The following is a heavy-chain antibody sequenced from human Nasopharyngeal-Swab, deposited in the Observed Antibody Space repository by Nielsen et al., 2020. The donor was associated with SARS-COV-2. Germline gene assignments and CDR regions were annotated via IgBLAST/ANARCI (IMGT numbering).Heavy chain of an antibody. Sequence: WVRQAPGQRLEWMGWINAGNGNTKYSQKFQGRVTITRDTSASTAYMELSSLRSDDTAVYYCARVGTTGTTAFDYWGQGTLVTVSS. V-gene: IGHV1-3*01. CDR2: INAGNGNT. D-gene: IGHD1-1*01. J-gene: IGHJ4*02. CDR3: ARVGTTGTTAFDY.